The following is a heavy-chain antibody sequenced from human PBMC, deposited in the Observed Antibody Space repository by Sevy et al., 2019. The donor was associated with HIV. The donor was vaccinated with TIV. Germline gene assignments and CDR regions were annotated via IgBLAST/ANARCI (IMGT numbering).Heavy chain of an antibody. CDR1: GGSISSGGYS. J-gene: IGHJ4*02. V-gene: IGHV4-30-2*01. Sequence: SETLSLTCAVSGGSISSGGYSWSWIRQPPGKGLEGIGYIYHSGSTYYNPSLKSRVTISVDRSKNQFSLKLSSVTAADTAVYYCARISGSLYFDYWGQGTLVTVSS. CDR2: IYHSGST. D-gene: IGHD6-13*01. CDR3: ARISGSLYFDY.